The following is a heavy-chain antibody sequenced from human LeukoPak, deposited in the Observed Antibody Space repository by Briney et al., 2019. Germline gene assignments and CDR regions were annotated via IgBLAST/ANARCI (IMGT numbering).Heavy chain of an antibody. CDR2: IYYDGSTT. CDR1: GFTFSSYG. Sequence: GGSLRLSCAASGFTFSSYGMHWVRQAPGKGLEWVAVIYYDGSTTYYADSVKGRFTISRDNSMSTLYLQMNSLRAEDTAVYYCATGPQSAAAGIFDYWGQGTLVTVSS. J-gene: IGHJ4*02. D-gene: IGHD6-13*01. CDR3: ATGPQSAAAGIFDY. V-gene: IGHV3-33*08.